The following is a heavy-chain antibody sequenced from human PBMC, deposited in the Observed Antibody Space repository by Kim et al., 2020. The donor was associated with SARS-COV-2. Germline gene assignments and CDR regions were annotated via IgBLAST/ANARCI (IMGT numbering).Heavy chain of an antibody. CDR2: ISAYNGNT. CDR3: ARKAVDYDFWSGPGLGIYYYYGMDV. V-gene: IGHV1-18*01. CDR1: GYTFTSYG. D-gene: IGHD3-3*01. J-gene: IGHJ6*02. Sequence: ASVKVSCKASGYTFTSYGISWVRQAPGQGLEWMGWISAYNGNTNYAQKLQGRVTMTTDTSTSTAYMELRSLRSDDTAVYYCARKAVDYDFWSGPGLGIYYYYGMDVWGQGTTVTVSS.